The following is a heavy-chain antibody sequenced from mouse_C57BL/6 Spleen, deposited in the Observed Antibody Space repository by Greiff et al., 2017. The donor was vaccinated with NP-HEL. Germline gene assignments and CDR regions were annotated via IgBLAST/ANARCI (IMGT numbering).Heavy chain of an antibody. J-gene: IGHJ4*01. Sequence: VQLQQPGAELVMPGASVKLSCKASGYTFTSYWMHWVKQRPGQGLEWIGEIDPSDSYTNYNQKFKGKSTLTVDKSSSTAYMQLSSLTSEDSAVYYCARGLRGGAMDYWGQGTSVTVSS. CDR1: GYTFTSYW. V-gene: IGHV1-69*01. CDR3: ARGLRGGAMDY. CDR2: IDPSDSYT. D-gene: IGHD3-1*01.